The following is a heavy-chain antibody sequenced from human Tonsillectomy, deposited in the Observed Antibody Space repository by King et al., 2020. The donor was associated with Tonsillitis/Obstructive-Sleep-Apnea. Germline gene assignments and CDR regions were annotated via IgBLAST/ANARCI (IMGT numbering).Heavy chain of an antibody. J-gene: IGHJ4*02. CDR1: GFTFRSYN. D-gene: IGHD2-2*01. CDR2: ISSRYNTV. Sequence: VQLVESGGGLVQPGGARRLSCAASGFTFRSYNMNWGRQAPGKGLEGGSYISSRYNTVYYADSGKGRFTISRDNSKNSLYLQMNSLRDEDTAVYYCARLRYCSRASCYEGFDYWGQGTLVTVSS. V-gene: IGHV3-48*02. CDR3: ARLRYCSRASCYEGFDY.